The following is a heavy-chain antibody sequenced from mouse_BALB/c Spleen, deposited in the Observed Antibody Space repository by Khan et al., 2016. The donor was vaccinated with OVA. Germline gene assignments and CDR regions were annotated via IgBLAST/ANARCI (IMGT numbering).Heavy chain of an antibody. CDR3: ARAFYNGAWFAY. V-gene: IGHV2-9*02. J-gene: IGHJ3*01. D-gene: IGHD1-3*01. Sequence: QVQLKESGPGLVAPSQTLSITCTVSGFSLSNYGIHWVRQSPGKGLEWLGVIWAGGSTNHNSALMSRLSISKDNSKSQVFLKMNSLQNDDTAMYYCARAFYNGAWFAYWGQGTLVTVSA. CDR1: GFSLSNYG. CDR2: IWAGGST.